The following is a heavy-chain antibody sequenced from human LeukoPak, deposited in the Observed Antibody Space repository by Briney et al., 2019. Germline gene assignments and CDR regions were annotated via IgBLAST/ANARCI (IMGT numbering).Heavy chain of an antibody. J-gene: IGHJ5*02. V-gene: IGHV4-38-2*01. CDR2: IYHSGIT. D-gene: IGHD7-27*01. CDR1: GNSISSASY. CDR3: ARGLGPRGWFGP. Sequence: SETLSLTCAVSGNSISSASYWGWIRQPPGKGLEWIGTIYHSGITYYNPSLKSRVTISVDTSKNQFSLRLSSVTAADTAVYYCARGLGPRGWFGPWGQGTLVTVSS.